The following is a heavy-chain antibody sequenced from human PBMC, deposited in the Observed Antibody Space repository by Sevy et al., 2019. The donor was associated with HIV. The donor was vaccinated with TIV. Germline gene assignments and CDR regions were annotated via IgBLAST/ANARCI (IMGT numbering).Heavy chain of an antibody. CDR2: LYSGGST. V-gene: IGHV3-53*01. CDR3: SRAGTGSYRAYFDY. CDR1: EFTVSSSY. J-gene: IGHJ4*02. Sequence: RGYLRLSCAASEFTVSSSYMSWVRQAPGKGLERVSILYSGGSTYYAASVKGRFAVSRDNSKNTLYLQMNSLRAEDTAVYYCSRAGTGSYRAYFDYWGQGTLVTVSS. D-gene: IGHD1-26*01.